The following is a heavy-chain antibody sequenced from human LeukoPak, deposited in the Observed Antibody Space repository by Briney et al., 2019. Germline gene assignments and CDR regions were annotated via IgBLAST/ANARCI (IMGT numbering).Heavy chain of an antibody. D-gene: IGHD1-26*01. J-gene: IGHJ3*02. Sequence: SETLSLTCTVSGGSIISSSYYWHWVRQPPGKGLEGIGYIYNSGSTNYNPSLKSRITISVDTAKNQFSLKLSSVTAADTAVYYCARESSYYPTWHAFDIWGQGTMVTVSS. CDR3: ARESSYYPTWHAFDI. V-gene: IGHV4-61*01. CDR1: GGSIISSSYY. CDR2: IYNSGST.